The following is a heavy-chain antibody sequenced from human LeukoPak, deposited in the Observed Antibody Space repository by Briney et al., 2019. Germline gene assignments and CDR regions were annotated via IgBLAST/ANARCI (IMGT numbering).Heavy chain of an antibody. CDR1: GGSISSSSYY. CDR3: ARDPDDYGGGGFDY. D-gene: IGHD4-23*01. Sequence: PSETLSLTCTVSGGSISSSSYYWGWIRQPPGNGLEWIGSIYSGGITYYNPSLKSRVTISEDTSKNQFSLKLSSVTAADTAVYYCARDPDDYGGGGFDYWGQGTLVTVSS. CDR2: IYSGGIT. V-gene: IGHV4-39*07. J-gene: IGHJ4*02.